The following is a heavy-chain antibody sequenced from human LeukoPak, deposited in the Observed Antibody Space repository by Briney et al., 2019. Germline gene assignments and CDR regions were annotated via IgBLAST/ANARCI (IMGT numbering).Heavy chain of an antibody. J-gene: IGHJ2*01. D-gene: IGHD3-22*01. Sequence: NPGGSLRLSCAASGFTFSSYSMNWVRQAPGKGLEWVSSISSSSSYIYYADSVKGRSTISRDNAKNSLYLQMNSLRAEDTAVYYCARVHDSSGYYWYFDLWGRGTLVTVSS. CDR1: GFTFSSYS. CDR2: ISSSSSYI. V-gene: IGHV3-21*01. CDR3: ARVHDSSGYYWYFDL.